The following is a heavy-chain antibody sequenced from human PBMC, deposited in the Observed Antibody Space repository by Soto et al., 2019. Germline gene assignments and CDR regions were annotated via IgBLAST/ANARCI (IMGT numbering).Heavy chain of an antibody. J-gene: IGHJ4*02. CDR1: GGSFSGYD. Sequence: PSETLSVTWAVYGGSFSGYDWSWIRQPPGKGLEWIGEINHSGSTNYNPSLKSRVTISVDTSKNQFSLKLSSVTAADTAVYYCASQDWYRARFDYWGQGTLVTVSS. CDR2: INHSGST. V-gene: IGHV4-34*01. D-gene: IGHD3-9*01. CDR3: ASQDWYRARFDY.